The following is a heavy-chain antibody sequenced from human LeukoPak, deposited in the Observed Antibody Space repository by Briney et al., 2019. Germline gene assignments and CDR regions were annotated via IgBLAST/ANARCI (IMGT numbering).Heavy chain of an antibody. J-gene: IGHJ4*02. CDR3: ARAGGFFSPFGY. Sequence: SQTLSLTCTVSGGSISSGGYYWSWIRQHPGDGLEWIGYIYYSGSTYYNPSLKSRVTISIDASKNQFSLKLSSVTAADTAVYYCARAGGFFSPFGYWGQGTLVTVSS. V-gene: IGHV4-31*03. D-gene: IGHD3-16*01. CDR1: GGSISSGGYY. CDR2: IYYSGST.